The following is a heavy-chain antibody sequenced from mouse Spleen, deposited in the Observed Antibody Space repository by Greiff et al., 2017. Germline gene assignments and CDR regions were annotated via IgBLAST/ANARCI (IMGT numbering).Heavy chain of an antibody. CDR1: GYTFTSYW. J-gene: IGHJ3*01. D-gene: IGHD1-1*01. CDR3: ARGDYYDGSTWFAY. CDR2: INPSNGGT. V-gene: IGHV1-53*01. Sequence: QVQLKESGTELVKPGASVKLSCKASGYTFTSYWMHWVKQRPGQGLEWIGNINPSNGGTNYNEKFKSKATLTVDKSSSTAYMQLSSLTSEDSAVYYCARGDYYDGSTWFAYWGQGTLVTVSA.